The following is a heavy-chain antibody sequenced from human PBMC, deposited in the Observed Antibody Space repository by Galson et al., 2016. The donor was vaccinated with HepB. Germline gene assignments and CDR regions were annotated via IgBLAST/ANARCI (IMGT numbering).Heavy chain of an antibody. CDR2: ISYDESNK. D-gene: IGHD6-13*01. V-gene: IGHV3-30*18. CDR3: AKAPRARRSWYVGYYNYYGMDV. CDR1: GFTFSTYG. Sequence: SLRLSCAASGFTFSTYGMHWVRQAPGKGLEWVAVISYDESNKYYADSVKGRFTISRDNSKNTLYLEMNSLRAEDTAVYYCAKAPRARRSWYVGYYNYYGMDVWGQGTTVTVSS. J-gene: IGHJ6*02.